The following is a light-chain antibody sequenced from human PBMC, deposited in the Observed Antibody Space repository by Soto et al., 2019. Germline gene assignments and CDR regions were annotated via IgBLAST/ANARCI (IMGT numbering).Light chain of an antibody. V-gene: IGLV2-14*03. CDR3: GSYASATLI. CDR2: EVR. Sequence: QSVLTQPASVSGSPGQSITISCTGTSSDIGAYDYVSWFQQYSGKAPTLIIYEVRFRPSGVSSRFSGCKSGNTASLTISGLQTEDEADYYCGSYASATLIFGGGTKLTVL. CDR1: SSDIGAYDY. J-gene: IGLJ2*01.